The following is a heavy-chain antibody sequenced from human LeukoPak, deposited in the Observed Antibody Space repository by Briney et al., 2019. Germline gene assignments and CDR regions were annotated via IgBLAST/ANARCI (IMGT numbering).Heavy chain of an antibody. Sequence: GRSLRLSCAASGFAFDDYFMHWVRQAPGEGLEWVSGINWNSNTIRYADSVKGRFTISRDNAKNSLYLQMNSLRAEDTALYYCAKNGNYGDYFDYWGQGTLVTVSS. V-gene: IGHV3-9*01. J-gene: IGHJ4*02. CDR3: AKNGNYGDYFDY. CDR1: GFAFDDYF. D-gene: IGHD4-17*01. CDR2: INWNSNTI.